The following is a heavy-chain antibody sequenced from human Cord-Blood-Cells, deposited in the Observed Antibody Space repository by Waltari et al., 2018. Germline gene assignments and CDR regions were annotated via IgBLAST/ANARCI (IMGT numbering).Heavy chain of an antibody. V-gene: IGHV3-33*01. CDR2: IWYDGSNK. D-gene: IGHD6-6*01. J-gene: IGHJ4*02. CDR3: ARALGQQLGTDY. Sequence: QVQLVESGGGVVQPGRSLRLSCAASGFTFSSSGMHWVRQAPGKGLEWVAVIWYDGSNKYYADSVKGRFTISRDNSKNTLYLQMNSLRAEDTAVYYCARALGQQLGTDYWGQGTLVTVSS. CDR1: GFTFSSSG.